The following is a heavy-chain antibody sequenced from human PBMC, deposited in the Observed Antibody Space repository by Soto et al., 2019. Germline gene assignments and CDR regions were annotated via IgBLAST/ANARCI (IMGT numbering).Heavy chain of an antibody. V-gene: IGHV3-30-3*01. D-gene: IGHD1-26*01. CDR3: TRWEQPLFAY. CDR1: GFTVSAYT. J-gene: IGHJ4*02. Sequence: QVQLVESGGGVVQPGRSLRLSCAASGFTVSAYTMHWVRQAPGKGLEWVAVISSDGNHKYYTDSVKGRFTISRDNSTNTLYLQMSSLRAEDTAVYYCTRWEQPLFAYWGQGTLVTVSS. CDR2: ISSDGNHK.